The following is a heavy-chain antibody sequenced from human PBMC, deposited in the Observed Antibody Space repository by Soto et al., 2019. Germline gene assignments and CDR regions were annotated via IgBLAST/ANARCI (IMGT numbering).Heavy chain of an antibody. Sequence: GGSLRLSCAASGFTFSSYAMHWVRQAPGKGLEYVSAISSNGGSTYYANSVKGRFTISRDNSKNTLYLQMGSLRAEDMAVYYCASSDASYSSSSSFDYWGQGTLFTVSS. V-gene: IGHV3-64*01. CDR1: GFTFSSYA. J-gene: IGHJ4*02. CDR2: ISSNGGST. CDR3: ASSDASYSSSSSFDY. D-gene: IGHD6-6*01.